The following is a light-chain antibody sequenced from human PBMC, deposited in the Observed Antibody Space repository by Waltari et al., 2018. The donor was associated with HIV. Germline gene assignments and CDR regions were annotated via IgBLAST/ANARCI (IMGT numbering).Light chain of an antibody. CDR3: STYTMSGSLV. Sequence: QSALTQPASLSGSPGPSITITCSGTGSDIGLYYLVSWYRQKPGKAPRLLIYGVSNRPSEISRRFSGSKARTTASLTISALQADDEGDYYCSTYTMSGSLVFGGGTKLTVL. CDR1: GSDIGLYYL. J-gene: IGLJ2*01. CDR2: GVS. V-gene: IGLV2-14*01.